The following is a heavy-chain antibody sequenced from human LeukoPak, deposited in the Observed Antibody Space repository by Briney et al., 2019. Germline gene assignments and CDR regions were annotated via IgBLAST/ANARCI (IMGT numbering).Heavy chain of an antibody. V-gene: IGHV1-18*01. CDR2: ISAYNGNT. J-gene: IGHJ3*02. CDR1: GYTFTSYD. CDR3: ARGYGSGSYYNALDAFDI. D-gene: IGHD3-10*01. Sequence: ASVKVSCKASGYTFTSYDINWVRQATGQGLEWMGWISAYNGNTNYAQKLQGRVTMTTDTSTSTAYMELRSLRSDDTAVYYCARGYGSGSYYNALDAFDIWGQGTMVTVSS.